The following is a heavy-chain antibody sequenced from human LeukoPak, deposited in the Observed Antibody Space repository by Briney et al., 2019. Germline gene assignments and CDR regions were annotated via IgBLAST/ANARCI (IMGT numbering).Heavy chain of an antibody. CDR1: GFTFSSYT. D-gene: IGHD3-10*01. CDR2: ISSSSSTI. V-gene: IGHV3-48*01. J-gene: IGHJ4*02. Sequence: PGGSLRLSCAASGFTFSSYTMNWVRQAPGKGLEWVSYISSSSSTIYYADSVKGRFTISRHNAKNSLYLQMNSLRAEDTAVYYCARRTVRGVIKYWDQGSLVTVSS. CDR3: ARRTVRGVIKY.